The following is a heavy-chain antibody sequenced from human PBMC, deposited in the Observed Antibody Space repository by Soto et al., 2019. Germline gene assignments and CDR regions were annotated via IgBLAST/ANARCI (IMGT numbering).Heavy chain of an antibody. V-gene: IGHV4-39*01. J-gene: IGHJ6*02. CDR1: GGSISSSSYY. Sequence: QLQLQESGPGLVKPSETLSLTCTVSGGSISSSSYYWGWIRQPPGKGLEWIGSIYYSGSTYYNPSLKSRVTISADTSKNQFSLKLSSVTAADTAVYYCARLRKVVTATSSYYYYYGMDVWGQGTTVTVSS. D-gene: IGHD2-21*02. CDR3: ARLRKVVTATSSYYYYYGMDV. CDR2: IYYSGST.